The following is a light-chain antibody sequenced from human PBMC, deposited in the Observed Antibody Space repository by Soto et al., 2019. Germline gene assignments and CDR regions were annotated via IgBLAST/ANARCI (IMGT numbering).Light chain of an antibody. V-gene: IGKV3-20*01. J-gene: IGKJ5*01. CDR1: QSVSSSY. CDR2: GAS. CDR3: QQYGSSLIT. Sequence: EIVLTQSPGTLSLSPGERATLSCRASQSVSSSYLAWYQQKPGPAPRLLIYGASSRATGIPDRFSGSGSGTDFTLTISRLEPEDFAVYYCQQYGSSLITFG.